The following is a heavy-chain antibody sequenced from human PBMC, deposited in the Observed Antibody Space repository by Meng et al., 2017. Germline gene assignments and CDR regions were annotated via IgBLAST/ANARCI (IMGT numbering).Heavy chain of an antibody. CDR1: GGSISSYY. CDR2: IYYSGST. J-gene: IGHJ4*02. CDR3: ARGYCSGGSCYSDY. D-gene: IGHD2-15*01. V-gene: IGHV4-59*01. Sequence: SETLSLTCTVSGGSISSYYWSRIRQPPGKGLEWIGYIYYSGSTNYNPSLKSRVTISVDTSKNQFSLKLSSVTAADTAVYYCARGYCSGGSCYSDYWGQGTRVTGYS.